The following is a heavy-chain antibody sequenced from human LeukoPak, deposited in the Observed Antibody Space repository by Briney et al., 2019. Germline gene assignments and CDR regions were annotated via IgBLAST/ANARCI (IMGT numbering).Heavy chain of an antibody. Sequence: GASVKVSCKASGYTFTSYSISWVRQAPGQGLEWMGWISAYNGNTNYAQKLQGRVTMTTDTSTSTAYMELRSLRSDDTAVYYCARSGFGMYSSGWYDYWGQGTLVTVSS. V-gene: IGHV1-18*01. D-gene: IGHD6-19*01. J-gene: IGHJ4*02. CDR2: ISAYNGNT. CDR3: ARSGFGMYSSGWYDY. CDR1: GYTFTSYS.